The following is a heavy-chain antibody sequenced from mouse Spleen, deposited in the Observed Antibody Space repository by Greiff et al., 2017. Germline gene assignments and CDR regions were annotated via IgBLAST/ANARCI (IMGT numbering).Heavy chain of an antibody. V-gene: IGHV1-5*01. CDR3: TRNPDLLDYAMDY. CDR1: GYTFTSYW. Sequence: VQLQQSGTVLARPGASVKMSCKTSGYTFTSYWMHWVKQRPGQGLEWIGAIYPGNSDTSYNQKFKGKAKLTAVTSASTAYMELSSLTNEDSAVYYCTRNPDLLDYAMDYWGQGTSVTVSS. CDR2: IYPGNSDT. J-gene: IGHJ4*01. D-gene: IGHD2-1*01.